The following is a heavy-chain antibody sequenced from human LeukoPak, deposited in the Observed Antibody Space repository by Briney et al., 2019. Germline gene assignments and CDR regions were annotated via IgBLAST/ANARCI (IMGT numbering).Heavy chain of an antibody. D-gene: IGHD6-19*01. J-gene: IGHJ4*02. CDR2: ISGSGGST. Sequence: GGSLRLSCVASGFTFSSYAMSWVRQAPGKGLEWVSAISGSGGSTYYADSVKGRFTISRDNSKNTLYLQMNSLRAEDTAVYYCAKDRASTGSGWFFDYWGQGTLVTVSS. V-gene: IGHV3-23*01. CDR3: AKDRASTGSGWFFDY. CDR1: GFTFSSYA.